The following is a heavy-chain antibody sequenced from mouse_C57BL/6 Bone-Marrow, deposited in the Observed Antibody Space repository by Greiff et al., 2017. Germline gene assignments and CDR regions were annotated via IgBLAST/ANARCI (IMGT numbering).Heavy chain of an antibody. CDR3: ARDRSLQRPYFDV. CDR1: GFTFSSYA. CDR2: ISDGGSYT. D-gene: IGHD6-5*01. J-gene: IGHJ1*03. Sequence: EVNVVESGGGLVKPGGSLKLSCAASGFTFSSYAMSWVRQTPEKRLEWVATISDGGSYTYYPDNVKGRFTISRDNAKNNLYLQMRHLKSEDTAMYYCARDRSLQRPYFDVWGTGTTVTVSA. V-gene: IGHV5-4*01.